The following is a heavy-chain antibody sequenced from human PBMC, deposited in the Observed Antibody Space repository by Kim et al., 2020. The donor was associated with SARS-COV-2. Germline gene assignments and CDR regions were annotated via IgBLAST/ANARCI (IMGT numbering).Heavy chain of an antibody. CDR1: GGTFSSYA. Sequence: SVKVSCKASGGTFSSYAISWVRQAPGQGLEWMGGIIPIFGTANYAQKFQGRVTITADESTSTAYMELSSLRSEDTAVYYCARVVEGTVVYDPFDIWGQGTMVTVSS. J-gene: IGHJ3*02. V-gene: IGHV1-69*13. D-gene: IGHD2-15*01. CDR3: ARVVEGTVVYDPFDI. CDR2: IIPIFGTA.